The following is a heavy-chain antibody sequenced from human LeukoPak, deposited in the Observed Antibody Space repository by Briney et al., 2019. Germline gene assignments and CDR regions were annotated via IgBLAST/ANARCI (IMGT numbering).Heavy chain of an antibody. V-gene: IGHV4-39*01. Sequence: SETLSLTCTVSGGSISSSSYYWGWIRQPPGKGLEWIGSIYYSGSTYYNPSLKSRVTISVDTSKNQFSLKLSSVTAADTAVYYCARSIVVVPAAIIPDGAFDPWGQGTLVTVSS. D-gene: IGHD2-2*01. J-gene: IGHJ5*02. CDR1: GGSISSSSYY. CDR2: IYYSGST. CDR3: ARSIVVVPAAIIPDGAFDP.